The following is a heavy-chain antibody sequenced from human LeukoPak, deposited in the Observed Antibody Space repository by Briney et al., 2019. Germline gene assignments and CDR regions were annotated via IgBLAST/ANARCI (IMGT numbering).Heavy chain of an antibody. D-gene: IGHD6-13*01. J-gene: IGHJ4*02. CDR3: ARRGPRIAAAGDDY. CDR2: IYPGDSDT. CDR1: GYRFTNYW. V-gene: IGHV5-51*01. Sequence: GESLKISCRGSGYRFTNYWIGWVRQMPGKGLEWMGIIYPGDSDTIYSPSFQGQVTISADKSISTAFLQWSSLKASDTAMYYCARRGPRIAAAGDDYWGQGTLVTVSS.